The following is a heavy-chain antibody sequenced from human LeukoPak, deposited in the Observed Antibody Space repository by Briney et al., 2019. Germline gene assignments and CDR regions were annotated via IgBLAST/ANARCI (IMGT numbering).Heavy chain of an antibody. Sequence: SQTLSLTCAISGDSVSSNSAAWNWIRQSPSRGLEWLGRTYYRSKWYNDYAVSVKSRITINPDTSKNQFSLQLNSVTPEDTAVYYCAREELGSSWGNYYYYYGMDVWGQGTTVTVPS. CDR2: TYYRSKWYN. CDR3: AREELGSSWGNYYYYYGMDV. V-gene: IGHV6-1*01. D-gene: IGHD6-13*01. J-gene: IGHJ6*02. CDR1: GDSVSSNSAA.